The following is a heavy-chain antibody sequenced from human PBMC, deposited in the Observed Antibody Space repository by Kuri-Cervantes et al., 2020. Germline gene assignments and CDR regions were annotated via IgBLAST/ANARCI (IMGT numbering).Heavy chain of an antibody. J-gene: IGHJ4*02. CDR3: ARRGSSGDYFDF. CDR2: IYSSGST. D-gene: IGHD3-10*01. V-gene: IGHV4-4*07. CDR1: GGSISSYY. Sequence: GSLRPSCTVSGGSISSYYWSWIRQPAGKGLEWIGRIYSSGSTNYNPSLKSRVTISVDKSKNQFSLKLSSVTAADTAVYYCARRGSSGDYFDFWGQGTLVTVSS.